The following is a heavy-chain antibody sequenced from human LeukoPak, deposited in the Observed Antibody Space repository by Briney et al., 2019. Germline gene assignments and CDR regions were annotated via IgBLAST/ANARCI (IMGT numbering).Heavy chain of an antibody. J-gene: IGHJ4*02. CDR1: GYTFTNYV. V-gene: IGHV1-18*01. Sequence: GASVKVSCKASGYTFTNYVISGLRQAPGQGLEWMGWISAYNGDTKYAQNLQGRVTMTTDTSTSTAYMDLRSLRSDDTAVYYCARDNPYYYLYWGQGTLVTVSS. CDR3: ARDNPYYYLY. CDR2: ISAYNGDT. D-gene: IGHD3-22*01.